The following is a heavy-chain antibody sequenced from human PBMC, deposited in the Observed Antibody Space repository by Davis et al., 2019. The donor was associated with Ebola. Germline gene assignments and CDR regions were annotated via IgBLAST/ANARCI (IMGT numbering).Heavy chain of an antibody. CDR3: ARGFVGATAVDY. CDR1: GGSFSGYY. D-gene: IGHD1-26*01. V-gene: IGHV4-34*01. Sequence: MPSETLSLTCAVYGGSFSGYYWSWIRQPPGKGLEWIGEINHSGSTNYHPSLKSRVTISVDKSKNQFALKLSSVTAADTAVYYCARGFVGATAVDYWGQGTLVTVSS. CDR2: INHSGST. J-gene: IGHJ4*02.